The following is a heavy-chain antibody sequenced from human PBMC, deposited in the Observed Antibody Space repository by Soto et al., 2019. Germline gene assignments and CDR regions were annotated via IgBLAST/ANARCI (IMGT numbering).Heavy chain of an antibody. CDR3: TTVGVVSEYYYYMDV. Sequence: LRLSCAASGFTFSNAWMSWVRQAPGKGLEWVGRIKSKTDGGTTDYAAPVKGRFTISRDDSKNTLYLQMNSLKTEDTAVYYCTTVGVVSEYYYYMDVWGKGTTVTVSS. J-gene: IGHJ6*03. CDR2: IKSKTDGGTT. D-gene: IGHD3-16*01. V-gene: IGHV3-15*01. CDR1: GFTFSNAW.